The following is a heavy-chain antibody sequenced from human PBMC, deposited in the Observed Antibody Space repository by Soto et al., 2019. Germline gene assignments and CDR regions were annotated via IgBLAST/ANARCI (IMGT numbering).Heavy chain of an antibody. V-gene: IGHV4-31*03. D-gene: IGHD3-9*01. CDR1: GGSIVSGAYY. Sequence: SETLSLTCTVSGGSIVSGAYYWSWIRQHPGKGLEWIGSIHYSGNSYYNPSLTSRLTISVDTSKNQFSLILSSVTAADTAVYYCVRAGGVHYDILTGYYSHWSDPWGQGALVTVSS. CDR3: VRAGGVHYDILTGYYSHWSDP. J-gene: IGHJ5*02. CDR2: IHYSGNS.